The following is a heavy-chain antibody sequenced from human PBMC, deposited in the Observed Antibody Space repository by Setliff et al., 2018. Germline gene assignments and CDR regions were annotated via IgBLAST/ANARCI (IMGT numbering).Heavy chain of an antibody. CDR2: IYYSGST. D-gene: IGHD5-18*01. CDR1: GGSISSGGYY. CDR3: ARRVGSVGIQLPDY. V-gene: IGHV4-31*03. Sequence: SETLSLTCTVSGGSISSGGYYWSWIRQHPGKGLEWIGYIYYSGSTYYNPSLKSRVTISVDTSKNQFSLKLSSVTAADTAVYYCARRVGSVGIQLPDYWGQGTLVTVSS. J-gene: IGHJ4*02.